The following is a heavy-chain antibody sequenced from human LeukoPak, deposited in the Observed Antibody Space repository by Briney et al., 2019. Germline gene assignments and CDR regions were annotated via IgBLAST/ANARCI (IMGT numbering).Heavy chain of an antibody. CDR3: TTSIVGTTAY. V-gene: IGHV3-15*01. CDR1: GFNFTNAW. CDR2: IKSETDGGTI. Sequence: GGSLRLSCAASGFNFTNAWMTWVRQAPGKGLEWVGRIKSETDGGTIHYGAPVKGRFIISRDDSKNTVGLQMNSLKTEDTGVYYCTTSIVGTTAYWGQGTLVIVSS. D-gene: IGHD1-26*01. J-gene: IGHJ4*02.